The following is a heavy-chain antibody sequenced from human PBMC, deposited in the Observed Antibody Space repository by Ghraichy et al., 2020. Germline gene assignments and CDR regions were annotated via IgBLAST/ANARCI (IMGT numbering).Heavy chain of an antibody. V-gene: IGHV4-4*09. CDR1: GGSISSYY. J-gene: IGHJ5*02. CDR2: IYTSGST. Sequence: SETLSLTCTVSGGSISSYYWSWIRQPPGKGLEWIGYIYTSGSTNYNPSLKSRVTISVDTSKNQFSLKLSSVTAADTAVYYCARSLIAAAGQSELGTAWFDPWGQGTLVTVSS. CDR3: ARSLIAAAGQSELGTAWFDP. D-gene: IGHD6-13*01.